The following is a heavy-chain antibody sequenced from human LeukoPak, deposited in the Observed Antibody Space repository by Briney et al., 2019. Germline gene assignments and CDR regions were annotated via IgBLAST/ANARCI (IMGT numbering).Heavy chain of an antibody. CDR2: INGDGSMT. CDR1: GFTLSSYL. V-gene: IGHV3-74*01. Sequence: GGSLRLSCAASGFTLSSYLMHWVRQAPGKGLVWVSRINGDGSMTNYADSVKGRFTISRDNAKNTVYLEMHSLRAEDTGLYYCARDIRDYDLWGQGTLVTVSS. CDR3: ARDIRDYDL. D-gene: IGHD2-21*01. J-gene: IGHJ4*02.